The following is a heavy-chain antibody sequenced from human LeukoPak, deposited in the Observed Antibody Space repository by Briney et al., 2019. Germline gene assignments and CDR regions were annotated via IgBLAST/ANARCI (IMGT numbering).Heavy chain of an antibody. Sequence: GGSLRLSCAASGFTFSSYWMNWARQAPGKGLEWVASINHNGNVNYYVDSVKGRFTISRDNAKNSLYLQMNSLRAEDTALYYCARARNWNYQTPFDYWGQGTLVTVSS. CDR2: INHNGNVN. CDR3: ARARNWNYQTPFDY. CDR1: GFTFSSYW. V-gene: IGHV3-7*01. J-gene: IGHJ4*02. D-gene: IGHD1-7*01.